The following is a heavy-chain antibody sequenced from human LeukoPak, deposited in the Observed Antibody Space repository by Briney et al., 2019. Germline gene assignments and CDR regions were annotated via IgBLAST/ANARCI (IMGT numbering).Heavy chain of an antibody. CDR2: IKQDGAEK. V-gene: IGHV3-7*01. CDR1: GFPFSGYW. CDR3: AREDHSNCIY. J-gene: IGHJ4*02. D-gene: IGHD4-11*01. Sequence: PGGSLRLSCAASGFPFSGYWMAWVRQAPGRGLEWVASIKQDGAEKFYMNSVKGRFTISKDNAKNSLYLQMNSLRVDDTAVYYCAREDHSNCIYWGQGTLVTVSS.